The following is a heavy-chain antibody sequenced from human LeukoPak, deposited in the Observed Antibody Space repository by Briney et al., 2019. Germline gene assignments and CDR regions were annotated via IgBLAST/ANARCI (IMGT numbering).Heavy chain of an antibody. V-gene: IGHV3-7*01. CDR2: IKQDGTEK. J-gene: IGHJ4*02. CDR1: GLNFRNYW. D-gene: IGHD6-19*01. Sequence: GGSLRLSCAASGLNFRNYWMTWVRQAPGKGLEWVANIKQDGTEKYYVGSVKGRFTISRDNARSSLYLQMNSLRAEDTAAYYCARNSAWCFDSWGQGTLVTVSS. CDR3: ARNSAWCFDS.